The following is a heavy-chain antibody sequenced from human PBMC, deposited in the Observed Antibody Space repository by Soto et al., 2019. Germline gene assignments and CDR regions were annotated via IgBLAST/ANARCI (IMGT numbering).Heavy chain of an antibody. J-gene: IGHJ4*02. D-gene: IGHD3-22*01. CDR1: GFTFSNAW. CDR2: IKGEADGGTT. CDR3: TTGLSNGYYNFDY. Sequence: GGFLRLSCAASGFTFSNAWISWVRQAPGKGLEWVGRIKGEADGGTTDYAAPVKGRITISRDHSKDTLYLQMNSLKTEDTAVYYCTTGLSNGYYNFDYWGQGT. V-gene: IGHV3-15*01.